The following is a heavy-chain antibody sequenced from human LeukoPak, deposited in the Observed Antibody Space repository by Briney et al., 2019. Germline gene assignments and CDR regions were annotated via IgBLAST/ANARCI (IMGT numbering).Heavy chain of an antibody. CDR1: GGTFSSYA. Sequence: ASVKVSCKASGGTFSSYAISWVRQAPGQGLEWMGGIIPIFGTANYAQKFQGRVTITADESTSTAYMELSSLRSEDTAVYYCARAFLAYYDILTGYPNWFDPWGQGTLVTVSS. V-gene: IGHV1-69*13. J-gene: IGHJ5*02. CDR3: ARAFLAYYDILTGYPNWFDP. D-gene: IGHD3-9*01. CDR2: IIPIFGTA.